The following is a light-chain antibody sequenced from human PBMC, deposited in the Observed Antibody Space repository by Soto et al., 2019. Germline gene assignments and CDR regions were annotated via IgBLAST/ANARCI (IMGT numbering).Light chain of an antibody. Sequence: EIVLTQSPATLSLSPGERATLSCRASQSVSSYLAWYQQKPGQAPRLLIYDASNRATGIPARFSGSGSGTAFTLTISSLEPEDFAVYYCQKRSKWPTSTFGQGTKVEIK. CDR3: QKRSKWPTST. CDR1: QSVSSY. CDR2: DAS. J-gene: IGKJ1*01. V-gene: IGKV3-11*01.